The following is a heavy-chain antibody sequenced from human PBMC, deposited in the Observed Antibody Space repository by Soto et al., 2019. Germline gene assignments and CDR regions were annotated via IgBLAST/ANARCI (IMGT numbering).Heavy chain of an antibody. J-gene: IGHJ4*02. D-gene: IGHD6-19*01. CDR3: ARDLGWAFDS. CDR1: GFTFSTFF. Sequence: EVQLVESGGGSVQPGGSLRLSYAASGFTFSTFFMNWVRQAPGRGLEWMSYISGGGRPISYADSVKGRFTISRDNAKNSLYLQMDSLTDQDTAVYYCARDLGWAFDSWGQGTLVTVSS. V-gene: IGHV3-48*02. CDR2: ISGGGRPI.